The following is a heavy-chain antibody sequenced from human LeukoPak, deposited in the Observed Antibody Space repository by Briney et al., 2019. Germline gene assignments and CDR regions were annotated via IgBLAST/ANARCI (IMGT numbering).Heavy chain of an antibody. Sequence: GGSLRLSCAASGFTFSSYGMHWVRQAPGKGLEWVAFIRYDGSNKYYADSVKGRFTISRDNSKNTLYLQMNSLRAEDTAVYYCAKGTIPRAYWGQGTPVTVSS. CDR2: IRYDGSNK. D-gene: IGHD3-3*01. J-gene: IGHJ4*02. CDR3: AKGTIPRAY. V-gene: IGHV3-30*02. CDR1: GFTFSSYG.